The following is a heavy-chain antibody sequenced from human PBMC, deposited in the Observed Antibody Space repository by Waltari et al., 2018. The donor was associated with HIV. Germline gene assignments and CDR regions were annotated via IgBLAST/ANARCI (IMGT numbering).Heavy chain of an antibody. Sequence: QITLKESGPTLVKPTQTLTLTCTFSGFSLSTSGVGVGWIRQPPGKALEWLALIYWDDDKRYSPSLKSRLTITKDTSKNQVVLTMTNMDPVDTATYYCAHTVGIAAAGTPFDYWGQGTLVTVSS. CDR3: AHTVGIAAAGTPFDY. D-gene: IGHD6-13*01. V-gene: IGHV2-5*02. CDR2: IYWDDDK. J-gene: IGHJ4*02. CDR1: GFSLSTSGVG.